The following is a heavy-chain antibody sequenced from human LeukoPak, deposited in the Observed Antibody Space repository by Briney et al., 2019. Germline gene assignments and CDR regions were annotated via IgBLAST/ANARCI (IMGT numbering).Heavy chain of an antibody. CDR2: IRYDGSNK. J-gene: IGHJ4*02. D-gene: IGHD5-18*01. CDR1: GFTFSSYG. Sequence: GGSLRLSCAASGFTFSSYGMHWVRQAPGKGLEWVAFIRYDGSNKYYADSVKGRFTISRDNSKNTLYLQMNSLRAEDAAVYYCANLGYSYGDYWGQGTLVTVSS. CDR3: ANLGYSYGDY. V-gene: IGHV3-30*02.